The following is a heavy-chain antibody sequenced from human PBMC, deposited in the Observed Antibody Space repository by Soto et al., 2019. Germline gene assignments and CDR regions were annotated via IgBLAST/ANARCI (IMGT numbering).Heavy chain of an antibody. CDR3: AKDGWAQPTSRWGYFVNWFDP. CDR2: ISGSGGST. Sequence: GGSLRLSCAASGFTFSSYAMSWVRQAPGKGLEWVSAISGSGGSTYYADSVKGRFTISRDNSKNTLYLQMNSLRAEDTAVYYCAKDGWAQPTSRWGYFVNWFDPWGQGTLVTVSS. CDR1: GFTFSSYA. J-gene: IGHJ5*02. D-gene: IGHD3-9*01. V-gene: IGHV3-23*01.